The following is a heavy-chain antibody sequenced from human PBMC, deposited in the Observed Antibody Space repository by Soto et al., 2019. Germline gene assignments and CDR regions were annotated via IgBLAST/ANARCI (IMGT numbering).Heavy chain of an antibody. CDR2: ISGSGGST. J-gene: IGHJ4*02. Sequence: GGSLRLSCAASGFTFSSYAMSWVRQAPGKGLEWVSAISGSGGSTYYADSVKGRFTISRDNSKNTLYLQMNSLRAEDTAVYYCAKDRQQQLVRGTGFFDYWGQGTLVTVSS. V-gene: IGHV3-23*01. D-gene: IGHD6-13*01. CDR3: AKDRQQQLVRGTGFFDY. CDR1: GFTFSSYA.